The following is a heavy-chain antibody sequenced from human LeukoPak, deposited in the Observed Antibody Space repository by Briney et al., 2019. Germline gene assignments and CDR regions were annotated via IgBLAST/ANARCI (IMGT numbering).Heavy chain of an antibody. D-gene: IGHD2-2*01. V-gene: IGHV4-39*07. J-gene: IGHJ6*02. CDR2: IYYSGST. Sequence: SETLSLTCTVSGGSISSSSYYWGWIRQPPGKGLGWIGSIYYSGSTYYNPSLKSRVTISVDTSKNQFSLKLSSVTAADTAVYYCARGIGYCSSTSCYYYYYGMDIWGQGTTVTVSS. CDR3: ARGIGYCSSTSCYYYYYGMDI. CDR1: GGSISSSSYY.